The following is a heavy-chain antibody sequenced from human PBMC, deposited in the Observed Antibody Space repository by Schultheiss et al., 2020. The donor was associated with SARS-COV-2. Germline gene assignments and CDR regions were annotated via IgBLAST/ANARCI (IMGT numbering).Heavy chain of an antibody. D-gene: IGHD6-19*01. CDR1: GGSISSGGYY. J-gene: IGHJ6*02. Sequence: SETLSLTCTVSGGSISSGGYYWSWIRQHPGKGLEWIGYIYYSGSTYYNPSLKSRVTISVDKSKNQFSLKLSSVTAADTAVYYCARDYSTGRLNYYYYGMDVWGQGTTVTVSS. CDR3: ARDYSTGRLNYYYYGMDV. CDR2: IYYSGST. V-gene: IGHV4-31*03.